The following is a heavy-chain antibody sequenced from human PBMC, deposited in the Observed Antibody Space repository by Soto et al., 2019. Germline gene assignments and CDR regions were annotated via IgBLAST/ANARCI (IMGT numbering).Heavy chain of an antibody. CDR1: GYTFTSYY. CDR3: AKDLGYPSISHDAFDI. Sequence: QVQLVQSGAEVKKPGASVKVSCKASGYTFTSYYMHWVRQAPGQGLEWMGMFNPSGGSTTYAHKFHGRVIMTSDTSTSTVYMELSSLRSEDTAVYYCAKDLGYPSISHDAFDIWGQGTMVTVSS. CDR2: FNPSGGST. D-gene: IGHD2-21*01. J-gene: IGHJ3*02. V-gene: IGHV1-46*03.